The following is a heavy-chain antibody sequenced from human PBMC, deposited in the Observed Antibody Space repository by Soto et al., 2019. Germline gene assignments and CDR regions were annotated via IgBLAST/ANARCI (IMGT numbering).Heavy chain of an antibody. CDR1: GDSVPSNSVG. V-gene: IGHV6-1*01. Sequence: SQTLSLTCAISGDSVPSNSVGWNWIRQSPSRGLEWLGRTYYRSKWYNEYAVSVKSRVTINPDTSKNQFSLQLKFVTPEDTAVYYCARVGRYYFDYWGQGTLVTVSS. J-gene: IGHJ4*02. CDR2: TYYRSKWYN. D-gene: IGHD1-26*01. CDR3: ARVGRYYFDY.